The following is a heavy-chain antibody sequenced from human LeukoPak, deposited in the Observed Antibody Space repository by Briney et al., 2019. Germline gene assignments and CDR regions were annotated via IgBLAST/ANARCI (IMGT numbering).Heavy chain of an antibody. V-gene: IGHV1-3*01. D-gene: IGHD6-19*01. CDR2: INAGNGNT. CDR3: ARVVYSSGIFDY. Sequence: ASVKVSCKASGYTFTSYAMHWVRQAPGQRLEWMGWINAGNGNTKYSQKFQGRVTITRDTSASTAYMELSSLKSEDTAVYYCARVVYSSGIFDYWGQGTLVTVSS. CDR1: GYTFTSYA. J-gene: IGHJ4*02.